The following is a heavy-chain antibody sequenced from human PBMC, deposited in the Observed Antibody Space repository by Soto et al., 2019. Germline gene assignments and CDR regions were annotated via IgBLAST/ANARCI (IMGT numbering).Heavy chain of an antibody. Sequence: PGGSLRLSCAGSGFSFSSFGMHWVRQAPGKGLEWVALISYDGSSKYYADSVKGRFTISRDNSKNTLYLQMNSLRADDTAVYYCAKDRSSSWSFDYWGQGALVTVSS. V-gene: IGHV3-30*18. CDR3: AKDRSSSWSFDY. CDR2: ISYDGSSK. CDR1: GFSFSSFG. D-gene: IGHD6-13*01. J-gene: IGHJ4*02.